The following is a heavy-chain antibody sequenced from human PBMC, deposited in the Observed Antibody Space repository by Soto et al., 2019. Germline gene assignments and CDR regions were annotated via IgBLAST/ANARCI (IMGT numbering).Heavy chain of an antibody. Sequence: PSETLSLTCSVSGDSISGVDYYWTWIRQHPEKGLEWIGNIYFRGNTYYSPSLESRLTISVDTSKNQFSLKLTSVTVAETAVYYCAREGGSYDSGGYLIRGAFDIWGQVTMVTVS. CDR2: IYFRGNT. J-gene: IGHJ3*02. V-gene: IGHV4-31*03. CDR3: AREGGSYDSGGYLIRGAFDI. CDR1: GDSISGVDYY. D-gene: IGHD3-22*01.